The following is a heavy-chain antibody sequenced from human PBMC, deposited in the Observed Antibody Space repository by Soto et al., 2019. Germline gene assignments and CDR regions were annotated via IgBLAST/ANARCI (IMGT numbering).Heavy chain of an antibody. CDR1: GGSINNGHFY. CDR3: VSGYYYGSGSLHWFDP. Sequence: QLQLQESGPGLVKPSQTLSLTCTVSGGSINNGHFYWGWIRQPPGKGLAWIGYVYFTGTTYLNPSLTSGITMSFETSKNQFSLTLSSVTAADTAVYYCVSGYYYGSGSLHWFDPWGQGTLVTVSS. CDR2: VYFTGTT. D-gene: IGHD3-10*01. J-gene: IGHJ5*02. V-gene: IGHV4-30-4*01.